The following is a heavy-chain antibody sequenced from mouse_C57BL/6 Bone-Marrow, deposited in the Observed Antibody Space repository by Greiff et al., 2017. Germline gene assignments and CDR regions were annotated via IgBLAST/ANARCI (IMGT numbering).Heavy chain of an antibody. Sequence: QVQLQQPGAELVRPGTSVKLSCKASGYTFTSYWMHWVKQRPGQGLEWIGVIDPSDSYTNYNQKFKGKATLTVDTSSSTAYMQLSSLTSEYSAVYYCARGYYGSSWFAYWGQGTLVTVSA. CDR3: ARGYYGSSWFAY. J-gene: IGHJ3*01. V-gene: IGHV1-59*01. CDR2: IDPSDSYT. D-gene: IGHD1-1*01. CDR1: GYTFTSYW.